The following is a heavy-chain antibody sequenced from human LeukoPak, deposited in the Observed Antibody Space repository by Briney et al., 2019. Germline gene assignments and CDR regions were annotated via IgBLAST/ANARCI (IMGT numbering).Heavy chain of an antibody. D-gene: IGHD1-26*01. CDR3: ARVSGSYYDSRGAWGLTQIDY. J-gene: IGHJ4*02. CDR1: GGSISSSSYY. Sequence: SETLSLTCTVSGGSISSSSYYWGWIRQPPGKGLEWIGSIYYSGSTYYNPSLKSRVTISVDTSKNQFSLKLSSVTAADTAVYYCARVSGSYYDSRGAWGLTQIDYWGQGTLVTVSS. CDR2: IYYSGST. V-gene: IGHV4-39*07.